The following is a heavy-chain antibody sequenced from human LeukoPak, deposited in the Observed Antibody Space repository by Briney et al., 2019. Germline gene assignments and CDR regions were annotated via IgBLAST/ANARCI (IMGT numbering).Heavy chain of an antibody. D-gene: IGHD3-10*01. CDR2: IRCSGGST. CDR1: GFTFSSYA. Sequence: GGSLRLSCAASGFTFSSYAMSWVRQAPGKGPEWVSGIRCSGGSTYYADSVKGRFTISRDNSKNTLYLQMNSLGAEDTAVYYCARSAGSGTYLLDDWGQGTLVTVSS. CDR3: ARSAGSGTYLLDD. J-gene: IGHJ4*02. V-gene: IGHV3-23*01.